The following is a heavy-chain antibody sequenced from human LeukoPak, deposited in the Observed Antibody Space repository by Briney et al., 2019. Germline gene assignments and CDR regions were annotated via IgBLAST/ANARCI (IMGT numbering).Heavy chain of an antibody. D-gene: IGHD3-16*02. V-gene: IGHV4-30-4*07. CDR3: ANLSIDY. CDR1: GDSISSVGYS. CDR2: IYNSGST. Sequence: PSETLSLTCAVSGDSISSVGYSWSWIRQPPGKGLEWIGYIYNSGSTHYNPSLKSRLTISVDTSKKQFSLKLNSVTAADTAVYYCANLSIDYWGQGILVTVSS. J-gene: IGHJ4*02.